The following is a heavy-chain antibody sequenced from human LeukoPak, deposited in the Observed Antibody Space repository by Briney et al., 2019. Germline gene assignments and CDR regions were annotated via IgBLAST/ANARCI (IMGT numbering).Heavy chain of an antibody. J-gene: IGHJ4*02. CDR3: AKPDILVVIGAFDY. CDR1: GFTLSSYA. D-gene: IGHD2-21*01. Sequence: GGSLRLSCAASGFTLSSYATNWVRQAPGKGLEWVSGMTGSGGSTYYADSVKGRLTISRDNSKNTLYLQMNSLRAEDTAVYYCAKPDILVVIGAFDYWGQGTLVTVSS. CDR2: MTGSGGST. V-gene: IGHV3-23*01.